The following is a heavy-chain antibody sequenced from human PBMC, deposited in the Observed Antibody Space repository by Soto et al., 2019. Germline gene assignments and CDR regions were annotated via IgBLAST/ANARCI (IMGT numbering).Heavy chain of an antibody. J-gene: IGHJ4*02. CDR3: ARGLSGYFYTPFDY. CDR2: SSHSGST. Sequence: PSETLSLTCAVYNGSFSGYYWSWIRQPPGKGLEWIGESSHSGSTNYNSSLESRVTISLDTSKNQFSLKLSSMTAADTAVYYCARGLSGYFYTPFDYWGQGILVTVSS. V-gene: IGHV4-34*01. D-gene: IGHD3-22*01. CDR1: NGSFSGYY.